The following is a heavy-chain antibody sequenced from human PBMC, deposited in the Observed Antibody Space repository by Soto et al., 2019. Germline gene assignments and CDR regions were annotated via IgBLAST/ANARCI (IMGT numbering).Heavy chain of an antibody. CDR2: IFHSGST. CDR3: ARLYDSSGYSTDY. J-gene: IGHJ4*02. Sequence: SETLSLTCAVSGGSISSSNWWSWVRQPPGKGLEWIGEIFHSGSTNYNPSLKSRVTISVDKSKNQFSLKLSSVTAADTAVYYCARLYDSSGYSTDYWGQGTLVT. CDR1: GGSISSSNW. D-gene: IGHD3-22*01. V-gene: IGHV4-4*02.